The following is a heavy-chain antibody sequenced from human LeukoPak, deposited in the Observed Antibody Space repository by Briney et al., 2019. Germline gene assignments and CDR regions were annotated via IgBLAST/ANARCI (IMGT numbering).Heavy chain of an antibody. Sequence: GGSLRLSCAAPGFTFSSYSMNWVRQAPGKGLEWVSSISSSSSSINNADSVNGRFTISRDNTKKSLYLQMNSLRAEDTAVYYCARGYGSGRLNVLFDYWGQGTLVTVSS. CDR2: ISSSSSSI. CDR3: ARGYGSGRLNVLFDY. V-gene: IGHV3-21*01. J-gene: IGHJ4*02. CDR1: GFTFSSYS. D-gene: IGHD3-10*01.